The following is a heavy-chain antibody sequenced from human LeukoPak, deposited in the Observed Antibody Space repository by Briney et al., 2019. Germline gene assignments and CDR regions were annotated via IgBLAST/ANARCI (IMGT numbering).Heavy chain of an antibody. D-gene: IGHD2-21*02. CDR2: INSDGSST. Sequence: PGRSLRLSCEASGFTFRSYWMYWVRQAPGKGLEWVSRINSDGSSTSYADSVKGRFTISRDNAKNTLYLHMNSLRAEDTAVYDCVVANCGGDCSHWGQGTLVSVSS. CDR3: VVANCGGDCSH. V-gene: IGHV3-74*01. CDR1: GFTFRSYW. J-gene: IGHJ4*02.